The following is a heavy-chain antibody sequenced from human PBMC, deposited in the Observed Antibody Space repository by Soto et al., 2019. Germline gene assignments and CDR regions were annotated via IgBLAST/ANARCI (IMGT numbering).Heavy chain of an antibody. J-gene: IGHJ4*02. CDR2: FNPAGGGT. CDR3: VRGDFRKGFEY. CDR1: GYTFRLYF. V-gene: IGHV1-46*01. Sequence: ASVKVSCKASGYTFRLYFVHWVRQAPGGGLEWMGTFNPAGGGTNYAQKFQGRLTMTGDTSTSTAYMELIGLTSDDSALYYCVRGDFRKGFEYWGQRPLVTVPS.